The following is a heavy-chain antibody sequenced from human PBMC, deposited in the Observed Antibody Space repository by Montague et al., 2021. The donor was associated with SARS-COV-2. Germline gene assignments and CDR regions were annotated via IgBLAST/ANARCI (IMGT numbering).Heavy chain of an antibody. Sequence: TLSLTCTVSGDSITSGRYYWTWLRHSPGKGLEWIGYIFFTGVTSYNPSLKSRVTISLDSSKNQFSLSLSSVTAADAAVYYCARGDNDISTGYVFEIWGQGTMVTVSS. D-gene: IGHD3-9*01. CDR1: GDSITSGRYY. CDR3: ARGDNDISTGYVFEI. V-gene: IGHV4-31*03. CDR2: IFFTGVT. J-gene: IGHJ3*02.